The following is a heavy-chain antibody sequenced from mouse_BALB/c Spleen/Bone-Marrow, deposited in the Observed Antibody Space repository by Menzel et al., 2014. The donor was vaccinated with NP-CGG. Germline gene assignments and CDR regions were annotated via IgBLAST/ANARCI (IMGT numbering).Heavy chain of an antibody. CDR2: IAPGSGST. V-gene: IGHV1S41*01. J-gene: IGHJ4*01. CDR1: GYTFTSYW. D-gene: IGHD2-1*01. CDR3: ARFPIYYGNYGAMDY. Sequence: DLVKPGASVKLSCKASGYTFTSYWINWIKQRPGQGLEWIGRIAPGSGSTYYNEMFKGKATLTVDTSSSTAYIQLSSLSTEVSAVYFCARFPIYYGNYGAMDYWGQGTSVTGSS.